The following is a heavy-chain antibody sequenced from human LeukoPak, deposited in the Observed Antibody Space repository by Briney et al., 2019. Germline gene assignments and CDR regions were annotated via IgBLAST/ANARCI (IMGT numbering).Heavy chain of an antibody. CDR2: ISADSATT. Sequence: GGSLRLSCAASGFTFDDYGMSWVRQAPGKGLEWVSVISADSATTFYADSVKGRFTISRDNAKNTVFLQMSSLRAEDTALYYCARKSASGNYPLDYWGQGTLVTVSS. D-gene: IGHD3-10*01. CDR3: ARKSASGNYPLDY. V-gene: IGHV3-20*04. CDR1: GFTFDDYG. J-gene: IGHJ4*02.